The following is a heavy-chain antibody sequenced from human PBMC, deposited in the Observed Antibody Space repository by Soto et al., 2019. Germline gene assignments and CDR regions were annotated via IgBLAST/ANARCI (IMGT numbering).Heavy chain of an antibody. Sequence: SETLSLTCTVSGGSIISSSYYWGWIRQPPGKGLEWIGSIYYSGSTYYNPSLKSRVTISVDTSKNQFSLKLSSVTAADTAVYYCARRGSGYYDSSGYRSGAVFDIWGQGTMVTVSS. V-gene: IGHV4-39*01. CDR3: ARRGSGYYDSSGYRSGAVFDI. CDR2: IYYSGST. CDR1: GGSIISSSYY. J-gene: IGHJ3*02. D-gene: IGHD3-22*01.